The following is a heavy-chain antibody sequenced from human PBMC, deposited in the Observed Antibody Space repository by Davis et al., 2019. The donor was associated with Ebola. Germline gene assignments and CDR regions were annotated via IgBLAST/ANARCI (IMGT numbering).Heavy chain of an antibody. CDR1: GYTFSRYY. CDR3: ARGSGYLIHWFDP. J-gene: IGHJ5*02. V-gene: IGHV1-2*06. D-gene: IGHD1-1*01. CDR2: ITPNSGST. Sequence: AASVKVSCKASGYTFSRYYMHWVRQAPGQGLEWMGRITPNSGSTKYAQKFQGRVTMTRDTSISTAYMELSRLTSDDTAVYYCARGSGYLIHWFDPWGQGTLVTVSS.